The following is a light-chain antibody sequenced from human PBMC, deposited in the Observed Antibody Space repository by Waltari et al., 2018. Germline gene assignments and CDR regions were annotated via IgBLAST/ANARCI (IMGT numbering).Light chain of an antibody. J-gene: IGKJ1*01. V-gene: IGKV1-16*02. Sequence: DIQMTQSPSSLSASVGDRVTITCRASQGISNYLARFQQKPGKAPKSLVYAASSLQSGGPSKFSGSGSGTDCTLTIRSLPAEGFSTYYCQQYNSYPRTFGQGAKVEIK. CDR3: QQYNSYPRT. CDR2: AAS. CDR1: QGISNY.